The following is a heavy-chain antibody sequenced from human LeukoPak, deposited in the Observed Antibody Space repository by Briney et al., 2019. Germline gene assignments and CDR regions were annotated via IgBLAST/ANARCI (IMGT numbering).Heavy chain of an antibody. V-gene: IGHV1-2*02. Sequence: ASVKVSCKASGYTFTGYYMHWVRQAPGQGLEWMGWINPNSGGTNYAQKFQGRVTMTRDTSISTAYMELSRLRADDTAVYYCAREDPIVGASFDYWGKGTLVTVSS. CDR3: AREDPIVGASFDY. D-gene: IGHD1-26*01. J-gene: IGHJ4*02. CDR2: INPNSGGT. CDR1: GYTFTGYY.